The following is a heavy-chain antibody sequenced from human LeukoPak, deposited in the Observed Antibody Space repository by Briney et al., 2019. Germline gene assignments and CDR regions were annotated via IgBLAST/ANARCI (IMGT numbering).Heavy chain of an antibody. V-gene: IGHV1-8*01. CDR1: GYTFPSHH. CDR2: MNPNSGNI. Sequence: ASVKVSCKASGYTFPSHHINWVRQAAGQGLEGMGWMNPNSGNIVYAQKFQGRVTMTWDTPISTAYMELSSLRSEDTAVYYCARGRPTNLGGIDWGQGTLVTVS. J-gene: IGHJ4*02. D-gene: IGHD7-27*01. CDR3: ARGRPTNLGGID.